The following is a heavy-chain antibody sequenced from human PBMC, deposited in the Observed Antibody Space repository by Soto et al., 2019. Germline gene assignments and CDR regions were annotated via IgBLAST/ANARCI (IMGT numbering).Heavy chain of an antibody. V-gene: IGHV3-23*01. D-gene: IGHD1-1*01. CDR3: ISDPNWEWGY. CDR2: INYRGIYT. J-gene: IGHJ4*02. CDR1: GFAFSGSD. Sequence: GGSLRLSCAASGFAFSGSDMNWVRQAPGKGLEWVANINYRGIYTSYSDAVKGRFTISRDNSKNTVYLQMNSLTADDTAVYYCISDPNWEWGYWGQGTLVTVSS.